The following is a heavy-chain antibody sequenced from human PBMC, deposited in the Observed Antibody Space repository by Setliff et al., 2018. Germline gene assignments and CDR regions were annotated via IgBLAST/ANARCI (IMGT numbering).Heavy chain of an antibody. CDR2: ISSSGSTI. V-gene: IGHV3-11*04. Sequence: GGSLRLSCAASGFTSSDYYMSWIRQAPGKGLEWASYISSSGSTIYYADSVKGRFTISRDNAKNTLYLQMNSLRAEDTAVYYCVRGYCSSSSCYGTMGYWGLGTLVTVSS. J-gene: IGHJ4*02. CDR1: GFTSSDYY. D-gene: IGHD2-2*01. CDR3: VRGYCSSSSCYGTMGY.